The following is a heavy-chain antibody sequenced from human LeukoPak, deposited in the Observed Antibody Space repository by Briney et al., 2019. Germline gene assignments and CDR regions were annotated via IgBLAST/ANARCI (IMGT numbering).Heavy chain of an antibody. CDR3: ARLVGFRGSSGWYTGYYYYYMDA. V-gene: IGHV4-39*01. CDR2: IYYSGST. D-gene: IGHD6-19*01. J-gene: IGHJ6*03. Sequence: SETLSLTCTVSGGSISSSSYYWGWIRQPPGKGLEWIGSIYYSGSTYYNPSLKSRVTISVDASKNQFSLKLSSVTAADTAVYYCARLVGFRGSSGWYTGYYYYYMDAWGKGTTVTISS. CDR1: GGSISSSSYY.